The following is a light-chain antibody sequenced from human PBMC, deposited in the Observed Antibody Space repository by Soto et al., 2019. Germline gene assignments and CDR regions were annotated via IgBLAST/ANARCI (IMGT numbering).Light chain of an antibody. V-gene: IGKV1-39*01. CDR1: QSISSY. CDR2: AAS. Sequence: DIHMTQSPSSLSASVGDRVTITCRSSQSISSYLNWYQQKPGKAPKLLIYAASSLQSGVPSRFSGSGSGTDFTLTISSLQPEDFATYYCQQSYSTLWTFGQGTKVDTK. J-gene: IGKJ1*01. CDR3: QQSYSTLWT.